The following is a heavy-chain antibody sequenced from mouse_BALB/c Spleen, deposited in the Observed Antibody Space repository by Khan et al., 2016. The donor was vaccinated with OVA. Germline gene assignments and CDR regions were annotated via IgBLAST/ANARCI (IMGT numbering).Heavy chain of an antibody. CDR3: ARVNYGSRDYFDY. CDR1: GYTFSGYW. D-gene: IGHD1-1*01. V-gene: IGHV1-9*01. CDR2: ILPGSGSS. J-gene: IGHJ2*01. Sequence: QVQLKQSGAELMKPGASVKISCKATGYTFSGYWLEWVKHRPGHGLEWIGEILPGSGSSNYNEKFKGKATFTADISSKTTYMQRSSLTSEDPAVYYCARVNYGSRDYFDYWGQGTTLTVSS.